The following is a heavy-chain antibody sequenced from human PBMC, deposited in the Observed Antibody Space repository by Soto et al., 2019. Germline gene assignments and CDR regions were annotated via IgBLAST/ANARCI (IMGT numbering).Heavy chain of an antibody. Sequence: EVQLVESGGGLVKPGGSLRLSCAASGFTFSNAWMNWVRQAPGKGLEWVGRIKSKTDGGTTDYAAPVKGRFTISRDDSKNTLYLKMNSLKTEDTAVYYCTTDPAVAGPMDVWGQGTTVTVSS. J-gene: IGHJ6*02. V-gene: IGHV3-15*07. CDR1: GFTFSNAW. CDR3: TTDPAVAGPMDV. CDR2: IKSKTDGGTT. D-gene: IGHD6-19*01.